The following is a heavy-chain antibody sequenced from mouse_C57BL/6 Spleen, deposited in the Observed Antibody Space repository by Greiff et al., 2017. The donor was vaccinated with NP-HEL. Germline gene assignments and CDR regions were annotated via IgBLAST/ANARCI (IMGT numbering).Heavy chain of an antibody. Sequence: EVKLEESGAELVRPGASVKLSCTASGFNIKDDYMHWVKQRPEQGLEWIGWIDPENGDTEYASKFQGKATITADTSSNTAYLQLSSLTSEDTAVYYCTTHYSVFDYWGQGTTLTVSS. V-gene: IGHV14-4*01. J-gene: IGHJ2*01. D-gene: IGHD1-2*01. CDR1: GFNIKDDY. CDR3: TTHYSVFDY. CDR2: IDPENGDT.